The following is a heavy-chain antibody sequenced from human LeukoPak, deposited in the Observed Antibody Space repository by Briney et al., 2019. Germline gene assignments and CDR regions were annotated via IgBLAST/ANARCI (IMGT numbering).Heavy chain of an antibody. Sequence: GGSLRLSCAASGFTFSSYSMNCVRQAPGKGLEWVSSISSSSSYIYYADSVKGRFTISRDNAKNSLYLQMNSLRAEDTAVYYCATAHCSGGSCHRSFDYWGQGTLVTVSS. CDR3: ATAHCSGGSCHRSFDY. D-gene: IGHD2-15*01. J-gene: IGHJ4*02. CDR2: ISSSSSYI. V-gene: IGHV3-21*01. CDR1: GFTFSSYS.